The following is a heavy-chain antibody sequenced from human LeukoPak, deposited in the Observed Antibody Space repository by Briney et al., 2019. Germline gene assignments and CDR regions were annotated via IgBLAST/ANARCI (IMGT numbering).Heavy chain of an antibody. D-gene: IGHD1-26*01. CDR1: GYTFTGYG. V-gene: IGHV1-18*01. CDR3: ARETVGATGVQH. Sequence: ASVKVSCKASGYTFTGYGISWVRQAPGQGLEWMGWISAYNGNTNYAQKLQGRVTMTTDTSTSIAYMELRSLRSDDTAVYYCARETVGATGVQHWGQGTLVTVSS. CDR2: ISAYNGNT. J-gene: IGHJ1*01.